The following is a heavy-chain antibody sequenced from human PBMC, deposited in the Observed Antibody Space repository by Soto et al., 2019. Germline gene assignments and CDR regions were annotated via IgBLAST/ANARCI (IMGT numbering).Heavy chain of an antibody. CDR3: ARGGYGDFDY. Sequence: SETLSLTRAVYGGSFSGYYWSWIRQPPGKGLEWIGEINHSGSTNYNPSLKSRVTISVDTSKNQFSLKLSSVTAADTAVYYCARGGYGDFDYWGQGTLVTVSS. J-gene: IGHJ4*02. V-gene: IGHV4-34*01. CDR1: GGSFSGYY. CDR2: INHSGST. D-gene: IGHD4-17*01.